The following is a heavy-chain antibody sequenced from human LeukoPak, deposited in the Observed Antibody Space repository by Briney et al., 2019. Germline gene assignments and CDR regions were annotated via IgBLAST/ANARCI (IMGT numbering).Heavy chain of an antibody. CDR3: ARLQYDGEGMDVWG. CDR1: GGSISSYY. J-gene: IGHJ4*02. Sequence: PSETLSLTCTVSGGSISSYYWSWIRQPAGKGLEWIGRIYSSGSTNYNPSLKSRVTISVDTSKNQFSLKLSSVTAADTAVYYCARLQYDGEGMDVWGGGQGTLVTVSS. D-gene: IGHD3-16*01. CDR2: IYSSGST. V-gene: IGHV4-4*07.